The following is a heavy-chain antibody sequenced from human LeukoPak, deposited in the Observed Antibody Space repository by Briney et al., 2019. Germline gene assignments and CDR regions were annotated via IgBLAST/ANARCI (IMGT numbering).Heavy chain of an antibody. CDR2: ISGSGGST. CDR3: AKESFMITFGGVIAH. Sequence: GGSLRLSCAASGFTFSSYAMSWVRQAPGNGLEWVSAISGSGGSTYYADSVKGRFTISRDNSKNTLYLQMNGLRAEDTAVYYCAKESFMITFGGVIAHWGQGTLVTVSS. V-gene: IGHV3-23*01. CDR1: GFTFSSYA. J-gene: IGHJ5*02. D-gene: IGHD3-16*01.